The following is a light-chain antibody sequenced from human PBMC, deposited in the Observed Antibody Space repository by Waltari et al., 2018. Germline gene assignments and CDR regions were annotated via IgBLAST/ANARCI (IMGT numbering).Light chain of an antibody. CDR3: QQRHSWPLT. CDR2: DTS. Sequence: ETVLTQSPVTQSLSPGERATLSCRASQNVNNFLAWYQQKPGQAPRLLIYDTSNRATGIPARFSGSGSGTDFTLTISSLEPEDFAVYYCQQRHSWPLTFGGGTKVEIK. CDR1: QNVNNF. J-gene: IGKJ4*01. V-gene: IGKV3-11*01.